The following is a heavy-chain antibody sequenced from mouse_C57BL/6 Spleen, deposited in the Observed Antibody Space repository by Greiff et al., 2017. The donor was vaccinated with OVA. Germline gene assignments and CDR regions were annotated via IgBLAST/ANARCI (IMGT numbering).Heavy chain of an antibody. CDR3: ARITTVFDY. J-gene: IGHJ2*01. CDR1: GFTFSDYY. D-gene: IGHD1-1*01. V-gene: IGHV5-16*01. Sequence: EVQLVESEGGLVQPGSSMKLSCTASGFTFSDYYMAWVRQVPEKGLEWVANINYDGSSTYYLDSLKSRFIISRDNAKNILYLQMSSLKSEDTATYYCARITTVFDYWGQGTTLTVSS. CDR2: INYDGSST.